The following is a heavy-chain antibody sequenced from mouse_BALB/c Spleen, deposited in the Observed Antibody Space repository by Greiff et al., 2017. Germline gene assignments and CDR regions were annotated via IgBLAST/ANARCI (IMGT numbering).Heavy chain of an antibody. D-gene: IGHD2-4*01. CDR1: GFTFSSFG. Sequence: EVQGVESGGGLVQPGGSRKLSCAASGFTFSSFGMHWVRQAPEKGLEWVAYISSGSSTIYYADTVKGRFTISRDNPKNTLFLQMTSLRSEDTAMYYCARSDYDYYIAYWGQGTLVTVSA. J-gene: IGHJ3*01. V-gene: IGHV5-17*02. CDR3: ARSDYDYYIAY. CDR2: ISSGSSTI.